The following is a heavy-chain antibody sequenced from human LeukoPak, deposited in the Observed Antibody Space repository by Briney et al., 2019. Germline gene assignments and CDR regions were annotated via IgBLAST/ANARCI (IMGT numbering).Heavy chain of an antibody. D-gene: IGHD6-13*01. Sequence: PAETLSLTCAVYGGSFSGYYWSWLSQFPGKGREWLGEINDNESTNYNPSLRSRVTISLDRSKNQFSLKLSSVTAADTAIYYCARETAAAGSFIAINDCWGQGTLVTVSS. V-gene: IGHV4-34*01. CDR2: INDNEST. CDR3: ARETAAAGSFIAINDC. J-gene: IGHJ4*02. CDR1: GGSFSGYY.